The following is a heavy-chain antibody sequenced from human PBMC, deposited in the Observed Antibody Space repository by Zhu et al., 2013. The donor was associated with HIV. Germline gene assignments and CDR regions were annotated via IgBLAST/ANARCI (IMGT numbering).Heavy chain of an antibody. CDR2: INHSGST. CDR1: GGSFSGYY. CDR3: ARFPHGSANGNNWLDP. D-gene: IGHD6-13*01. V-gene: IGHV4-34*01. J-gene: IGHJ5*02. Sequence: QVQLQQWGAGLLKPSETLSLTCAVYGGSFSGYYWSWIRQPPGKGLEWIGEINHSGSTNYNPSLKSRVTISVDTSKNQFSLKLSSVTAADTAVYYCARFPHGSANGNNWLDPWGQGTLVTVSS.